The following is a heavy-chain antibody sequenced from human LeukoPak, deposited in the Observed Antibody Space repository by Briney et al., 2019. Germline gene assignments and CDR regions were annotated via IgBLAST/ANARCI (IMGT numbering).Heavy chain of an antibody. CDR3: AKPTVGDAFDI. J-gene: IGHJ3*02. Sequence: GGSLRLSCAASGFTFSSYGMHWVRQAPGKGLEWVAVISYDGSNKYYADSVKGRFTISRDNSKNTLYLQMNSLRAEDTAVYYCAKPTVGDAFDIWGQGTMVTVSS. D-gene: IGHD4-17*01. V-gene: IGHV3-30*18. CDR1: GFTFSSYG. CDR2: ISYDGSNK.